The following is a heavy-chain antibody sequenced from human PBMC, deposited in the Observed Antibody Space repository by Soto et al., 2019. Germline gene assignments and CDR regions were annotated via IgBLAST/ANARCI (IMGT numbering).Heavy chain of an antibody. Sequence: VKVSCKASGGTFSSYAISWVRQAPGQGLEWMGGIIPIFGTANYAQKFQGRVTITADESTSTAYMELSSLRSEDTAVYYCARGSYYYDSYYYYGMDVWGQGTTVTVSS. CDR3: ARGSYYYDSYYYYGMDV. J-gene: IGHJ6*02. CDR1: GGTFSSYA. CDR2: IIPIFGTA. V-gene: IGHV1-69*13. D-gene: IGHD3-22*01.